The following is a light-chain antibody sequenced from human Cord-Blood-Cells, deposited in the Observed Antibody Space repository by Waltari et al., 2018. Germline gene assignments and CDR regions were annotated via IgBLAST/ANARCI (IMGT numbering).Light chain of an antibody. CDR2: GNS. CDR1: SSPIGAGFD. J-gene: IGLJ3*02. V-gene: IGLV1-40*01. CDR3: QSYDSSLSGSV. Sequence: QSVLTQRPSVSGAPGQRVTIPCTGSSSPIGAGFDVHGSQQLPGTSPKLLIYGNSNRPSGVPDRFSGSKSGTSASLAITGLQAEDEADYYCQSYDSSLSGSVFGGGTKLTVL.